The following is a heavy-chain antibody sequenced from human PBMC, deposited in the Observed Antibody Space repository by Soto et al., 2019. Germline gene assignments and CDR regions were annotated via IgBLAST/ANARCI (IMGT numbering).Heavy chain of an antibody. CDR2: IYYSGST. CDR3: ARVRYSYGYAY. Sequence: SETLSLTCTVSGGSISSGDYYWSWIRQPPGKGLEWIGYIYYSGSTYYNPSLKSRVTISLDTSKNQFSLKLSSVSAADTAVYYCARVRYSYGYAYWGQGTLVTVSS. CDR1: GGSISSGDYY. V-gene: IGHV4-30-4*01. D-gene: IGHD5-18*01. J-gene: IGHJ4*02.